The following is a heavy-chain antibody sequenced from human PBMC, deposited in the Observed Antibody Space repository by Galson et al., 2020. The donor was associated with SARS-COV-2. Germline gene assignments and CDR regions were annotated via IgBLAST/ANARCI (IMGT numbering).Heavy chain of an antibody. J-gene: IGHJ2*01. D-gene: IGHD7-27*01. CDR1: GFTFTNYN. V-gene: IGHV3-21*06. CDR3: ARSPWGPEDWYFDL. Sequence: GGSLRLSCAASGFTFTNYNMNWVRQAPGKGLEWVSSISSGSRHKYYADSVKGRFTISRDNAKNSLYLQMNSLRAEDMAVYYCARSPWGPEDWYFDLWGRGTLVTVSS. CDR2: ISSGSRHK.